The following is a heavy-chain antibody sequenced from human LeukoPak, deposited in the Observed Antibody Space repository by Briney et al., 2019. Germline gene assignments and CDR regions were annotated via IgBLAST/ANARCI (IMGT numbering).Heavy chain of an antibody. V-gene: IGHV1-8*01. CDR3: ARGGSRGGAVDY. J-gene: IGHJ4*02. Sequence: ASVKVSCKASGYTFTSYDINWVRQAPGQGLEWMGWMNPNSGNTVYAQKFQGRVTMTRNTSISTAYMELSSLRSEDAAVYYCARGGSRGGAVDYWGQGTLVTVSS. D-gene: IGHD3-16*01. CDR2: MNPNSGNT. CDR1: GYTFTSYD.